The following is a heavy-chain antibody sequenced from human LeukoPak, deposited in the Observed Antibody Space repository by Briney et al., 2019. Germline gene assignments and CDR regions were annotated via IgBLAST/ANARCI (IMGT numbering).Heavy chain of an antibody. CDR2: IYYSGST. V-gene: IGHV4-59*11. J-gene: IGHJ4*02. CDR3: ASQIPTTVGYFDY. D-gene: IGHD4-23*01. Sequence: SETLSLTCTVSGGSISSHYWSWIRQPPGKGLEWIGYIYYSGSTNYNPSLKSRVTISGDTSKNQFSLKLSSVTAADTAVYYCASQIPTTVGYFDYWGQGTLVTVSS. CDR1: GGSISSHY.